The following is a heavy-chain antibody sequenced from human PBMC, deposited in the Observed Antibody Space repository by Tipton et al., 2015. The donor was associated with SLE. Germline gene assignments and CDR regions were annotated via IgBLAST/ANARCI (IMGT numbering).Heavy chain of an antibody. Sequence: LRLSCAVSGGSISSGGYYWSWIRQHPGKGLEWIGYIYYSGSTYYNPSLKSRVTISVDTSKNQFSLKLSSVTAADTAVYYCARRHYSGPSDSWAQGTLVTVSS. J-gene: IGHJ4*02. CDR3: ARRHYSGPSDS. CDR2: IYYSGST. D-gene: IGHD5-12*01. CDR1: GGSISSGGYY. V-gene: IGHV4-31*11.